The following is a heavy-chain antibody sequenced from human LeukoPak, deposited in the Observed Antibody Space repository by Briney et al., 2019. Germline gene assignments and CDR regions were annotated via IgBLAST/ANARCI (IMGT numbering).Heavy chain of an antibody. CDR2: ISYDGSNK. V-gene: IGHV3-30-3*01. D-gene: IGHD6-19*01. CDR1: GFTFSSYA. J-gene: IGHJ4*02. CDR3: ARHGSRGWSFDY. Sequence: GGSLRLSCAASGFTFSSYAMHWVRQAPGKGLEWVAVISYDGSNKYYADSVKGRFTISRDNSKNTLYLQMNSLRAEDTAVYYCARHGSRGWSFDYWGQGTLVTVSS.